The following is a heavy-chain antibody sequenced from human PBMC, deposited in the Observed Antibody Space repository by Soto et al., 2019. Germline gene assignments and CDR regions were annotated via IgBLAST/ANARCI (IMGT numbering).Heavy chain of an antibody. V-gene: IGHV4-31*03. CDR2: IYYSGST. CDR1: GGSISSGGYY. J-gene: IGHJ5*02. CDR3: ARANYIVVVPAATANWFDP. D-gene: IGHD2-2*01. Sequence: SETLSLTCTVPGGSISSGGYYWSWIRQHPGKGLEWIGYIYYSGSTYYKPSLKSRVTISEDTSKNQFPLKLSTVTAADTAVYYCARANYIVVVPAATANWFDPWGQGTLVTVS.